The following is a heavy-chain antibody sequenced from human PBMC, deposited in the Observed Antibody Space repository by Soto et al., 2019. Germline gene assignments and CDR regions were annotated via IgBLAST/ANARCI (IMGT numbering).Heavy chain of an antibody. CDR1: GASISSGDYY. V-gene: IGHV4-30-4*01. J-gene: IGHJ4*02. Sequence: SETLSLTCTVSGASISSGDYYWSWIRQPPGKGLEWIGYINHSGSTNYNPSLKSRVTISVDTSKNQLSLKLSSVTAADTAVYYCARVGHEGNQNWGQGTLVTVSS. D-gene: IGHD2-2*01. CDR3: ARVGHEGNQN. CDR2: INHSGST.